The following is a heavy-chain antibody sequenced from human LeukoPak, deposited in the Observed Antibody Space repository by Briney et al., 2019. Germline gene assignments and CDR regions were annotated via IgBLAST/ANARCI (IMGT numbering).Heavy chain of an antibody. CDR2: IIGSGGYT. CDR1: GFTFGSYD. Sequence: PGGSLRLSCAASGFTFGSYDMSWVRQAPGKGLEWVSVIIGSGGYTYYADSVKGRFTTSRDSSKSTLYLQMNSLRAEDTALYYCAKVATIGPGRYFDYWGQGSLVTVSS. D-gene: IGHD5-12*01. J-gene: IGHJ4*02. V-gene: IGHV3-23*01. CDR3: AKVATIGPGRYFDY.